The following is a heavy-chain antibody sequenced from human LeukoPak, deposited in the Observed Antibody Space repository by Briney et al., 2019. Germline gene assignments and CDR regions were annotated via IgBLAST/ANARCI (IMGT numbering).Heavy chain of an antibody. CDR2: INAGSGNT. CDR3: ARVKVVIAGVPQYYGMDV. V-gene: IGHV1-3*01. Sequence: ASVKVSCKASGYTFTSYAMHWVRQAPGQRLEWMGWINAGSGNTKFSQKFQGRVTITRDTSASTAYMELSSLRSEDTAVYYCARVKVVIAGVPQYYGMDVWGQGTTVTVSS. J-gene: IGHJ6*02. CDR1: GYTFTSYA. D-gene: IGHD2/OR15-2a*01.